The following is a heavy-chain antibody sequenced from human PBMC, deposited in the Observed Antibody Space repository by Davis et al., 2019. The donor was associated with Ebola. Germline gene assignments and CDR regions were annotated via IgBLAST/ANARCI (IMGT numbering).Heavy chain of an antibody. J-gene: IGHJ4*02. V-gene: IGHV1-3*01. Sequence: AASVKVSCKASGYTFTSYAMHWVRQAPGQRLEWMGWINAGNGNTKYSQKFQGRVTITRDTSASTAYMELRSLRSDDTAVYYCARVPPPYYYESSGYPWFDYWGQGTLVTVSS. CDR2: INAGNGNT. CDR1: GYTFTSYA. CDR3: ARVPPPYYYESSGYPWFDY. D-gene: IGHD3-22*01.